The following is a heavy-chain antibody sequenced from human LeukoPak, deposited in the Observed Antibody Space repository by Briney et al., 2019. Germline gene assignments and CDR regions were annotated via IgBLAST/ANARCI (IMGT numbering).Heavy chain of an antibody. CDR2: INPNSGGT. D-gene: IGHD3-22*01. J-gene: IGHJ3*02. CDR1: GGTFSSYA. V-gene: IGHV1-2*02. CDR3: ARGITMIVVKDAFDI. Sequence: ASVKVSCKASGGTFSSYAISWVRQAPGQGLEWMGWINPNSGGTNYAQKFQGRVTMTRDTSISTAYMELSRLRSDDTAVYYCARGITMIVVKDAFDIWGQGTMVTVSS.